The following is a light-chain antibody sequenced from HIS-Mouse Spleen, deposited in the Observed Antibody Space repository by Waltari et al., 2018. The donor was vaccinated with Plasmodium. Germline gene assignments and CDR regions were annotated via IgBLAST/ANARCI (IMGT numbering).Light chain of an antibody. CDR1: SSDVGGYTY. CDR2: EVR. CDR3: SSYAGSNNFV. Sequence: QSALTQPPSASGSPGQSVTISCTATSSDVGGYTYFSWYQQHQGNAPKLMIYEVRNRPSGVPDRFSGSKSGNTASLTVSGLQAEDEADYYCSSYAGSNNFVFGTGTKVTVL. J-gene: IGLJ1*01. V-gene: IGLV2-8*01.